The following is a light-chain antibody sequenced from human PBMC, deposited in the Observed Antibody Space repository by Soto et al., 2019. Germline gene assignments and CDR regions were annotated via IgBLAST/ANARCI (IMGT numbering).Light chain of an antibody. V-gene: IGKV3-20*01. CDR3: QQSVKSPWT. CDR1: QSVDTRH. J-gene: IGKJ1*01. Sequence: EIVLTQSPGTLSLSPGERGTLSCRASQSVDTRHFAWYQQKPGQAPRLLIYAASFRATGTPDRFSGSGSGRDFTLTISRLEPEDVAVYYCQQSVKSPWTFGKGTKVDIK. CDR2: AAS.